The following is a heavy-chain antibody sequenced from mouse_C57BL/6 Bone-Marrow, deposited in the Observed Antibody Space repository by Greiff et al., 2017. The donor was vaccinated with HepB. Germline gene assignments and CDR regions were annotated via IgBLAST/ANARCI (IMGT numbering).Heavy chain of an antibody. Sequence: QVQLKESGPGLVKPSQSLFLTCSITGFPISSGYYWIWIRQSPGKPLEWMGYITHSGETFYNPSLQSPISITRETSKNQFFLQLNSVTTEDTAMYYCAGDRSTHYYGSSYWYFDVWGTGTTVTVSS. CDR1: GFPISSGYY. J-gene: IGHJ1*03. D-gene: IGHD1-1*01. CDR2: ITHSGET. CDR3: AGDRSTHYYGSSYWYFDV. V-gene: IGHV12-3*01.